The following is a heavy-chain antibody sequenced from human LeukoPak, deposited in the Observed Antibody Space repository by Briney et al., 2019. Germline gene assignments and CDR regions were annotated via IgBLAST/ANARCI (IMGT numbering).Heavy chain of an antibody. Sequence: SVKVSCKASGGTFSSYAISWVRQAPGQGLEWMGGIIPIFGTANYAQKFQGRVTMTRDTSTSTVYMELSSLRSEDTAVYYCARGGDSSGWTRHYYYGMDVWGQGTTVTVSS. CDR3: ARGGDSSGWTRHYYYGMDV. CDR1: GGTFSSYA. J-gene: IGHJ6*02. D-gene: IGHD6-19*01. CDR2: IIPIFGTA. V-gene: IGHV1-69*05.